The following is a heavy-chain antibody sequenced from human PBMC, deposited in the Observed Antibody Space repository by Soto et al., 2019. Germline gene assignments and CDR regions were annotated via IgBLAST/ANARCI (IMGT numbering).Heavy chain of an antibody. CDR3: ARISGYSYGLPPYFDY. CDR2: IYYSGST. D-gene: IGHD5-18*01. V-gene: IGHV4-61*01. Sequence: QVQLQESGPGLVKPSETLSLTCTVSGGSVSSGSYYWSWIRQPPGKGLEWIGYIYYSGSTNYNPSLKSRVTISVETSKNQFSLKLSSVTAADTAVYYCARISGYSYGLPPYFDYWGQGTLVTVSS. CDR1: GGSVSSGSYY. J-gene: IGHJ4*02.